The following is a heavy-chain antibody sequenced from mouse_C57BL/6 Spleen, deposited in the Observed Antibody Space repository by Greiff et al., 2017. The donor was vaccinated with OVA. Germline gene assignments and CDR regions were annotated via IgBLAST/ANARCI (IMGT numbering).Heavy chain of an antibody. Sequence: EVQLQQSGPELVKPGASVKIPCKASGYTFTDYNMDWVKQSHGKSLEWIGDLNPNNGGTLYNQKFKGKATLTVYKSSSTAYMELRSRTSEDTAVYCCARDGGYYYGSSYGWYFDVWGTGTTVTVSS. J-gene: IGHJ1*03. CDR3: ARDGGYYYGSSYGWYFDV. D-gene: IGHD1-1*01. CDR1: GYTFTDYN. V-gene: IGHV1-18*01. CDR2: LNPNNGGT.